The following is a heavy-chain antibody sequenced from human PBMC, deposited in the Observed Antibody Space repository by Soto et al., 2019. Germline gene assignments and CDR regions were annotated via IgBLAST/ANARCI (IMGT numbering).Heavy chain of an antibody. J-gene: IGHJ4*02. V-gene: IGHV3-21*01. CDR2: ISSSSSYI. CDR3: ERDHTKVVTAGTLGY. CDR1: GFTFSSYS. D-gene: IGHD2-21*02. Sequence: GSLRLSCSASGFTFSSYSMNWVRQAPGKGLEWVSSISSSSSYIYYADSVKGRFTISRDNAKNSLYLQMNSLRAEDTAVYYCERDHTKVVTAGTLGYWGQGTLVTVYS.